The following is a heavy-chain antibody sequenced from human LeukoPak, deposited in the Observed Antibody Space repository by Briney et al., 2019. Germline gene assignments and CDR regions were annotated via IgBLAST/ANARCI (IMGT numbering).Heavy chain of an antibody. Sequence: GASVKVSCKASGYTFTSYYMHWVRQAPGQGLEWMGIINPSGGSTSYAQKFQGRVTMTRDTSTSTVYMELSSLRSEDTAVYYCAREPVPAPPPSYYYYYYGMDVWGQGTTVTVSS. CDR1: GYTFTSYY. CDR2: INPSGGST. CDR3: AREPVPAPPPSYYYYYYGMDV. D-gene: IGHD6-6*01. V-gene: IGHV1-46*01. J-gene: IGHJ6*02.